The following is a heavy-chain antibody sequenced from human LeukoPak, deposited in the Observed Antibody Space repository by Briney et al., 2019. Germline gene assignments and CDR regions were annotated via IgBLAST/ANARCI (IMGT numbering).Heavy chain of an antibody. CDR3: ARGTFDSSGYYLFDY. D-gene: IGHD3-22*01. Sequence: SETLSLTCTVSGGSISTNYWSWIRQTAGKGLEWIGRIYNSGNTNYSPSLESRVTMSAETSKNQFSLKLSSVTAADTAVYYCARGTFDSSGYYLFDYWGQGTLVTVSS. CDR2: IYNSGNT. CDR1: GGSISTNY. V-gene: IGHV4-4*07. J-gene: IGHJ4*02.